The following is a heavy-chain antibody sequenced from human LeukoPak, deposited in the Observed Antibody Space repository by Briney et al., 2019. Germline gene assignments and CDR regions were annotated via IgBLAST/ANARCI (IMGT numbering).Heavy chain of an antibody. CDR2: INPNSGGT. J-gene: IGHJ4*02. Sequence: ASVKVSCKVSGYTLTELSMHWVRQAPGKGLEWMGWINPNSGGTNYAQKFQGRVTMTRDTSISTAYMELSRLRSDDTAVYYCASCITMVRGVIRYYCFDYWGQGTLVTVSS. V-gene: IGHV1-2*02. CDR1: GYTLTELS. D-gene: IGHD3-10*01. CDR3: ASCITMVRGVIRYYCFDY.